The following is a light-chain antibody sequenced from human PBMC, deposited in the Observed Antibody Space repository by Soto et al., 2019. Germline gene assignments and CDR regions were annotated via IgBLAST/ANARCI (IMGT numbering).Light chain of an antibody. CDR1: QSLAGRY. CDR3: QQGYT. CDR2: GAS. Sequence: IVLTQSPGTLSLSPGERATLSCRASQSLAGRYLAWYQQKSGQAPRLLIYGASSRATDIPDRFSGSGSGTDFTLTITRLEPEDYAVYFCQQGYTFGPGTKVDIK. V-gene: IGKV3-20*01. J-gene: IGKJ3*01.